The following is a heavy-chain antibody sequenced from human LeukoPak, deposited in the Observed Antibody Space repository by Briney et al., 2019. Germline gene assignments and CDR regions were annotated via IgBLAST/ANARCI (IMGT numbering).Heavy chain of an antibody. CDR1: GFTFSSYG. D-gene: IGHD1/OR15-1a*01. V-gene: IGHV3-33*06. J-gene: IGHJ3*02. CDR2: IWYDGSNK. Sequence: GGSLRLSCAASGFTFSSYGMHWVRQAPGKGLEWVAVIWYDGSNKYYADSVKGRFTISRDNSKNTLYLQMNSLRAEDTAVYYCAKVWTGTTDAFDIWGQGTMVTVSS. CDR3: AKVWTGTTDAFDI.